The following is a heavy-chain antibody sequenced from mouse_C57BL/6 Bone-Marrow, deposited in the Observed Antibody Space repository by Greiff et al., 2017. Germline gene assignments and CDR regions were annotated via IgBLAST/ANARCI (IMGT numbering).Heavy chain of an antibody. V-gene: IGHV1-42*01. CDR3: SRPPFITTVVATDYYAMDY. CDR1: GYSFTGYY. CDR2: INPSTGGT. D-gene: IGHD1-1*01. Sequence: EVQLQQSGPELVKPGASVKISCKASGYSFTGYYMNWVKQSPEKSLEWIGEINPSTGGTTYNQKFKAKATLTVDKSSSTAYMQLKSLTSEDSAVYYCSRPPFITTVVATDYYAMDYWGQGTSVTVSS. J-gene: IGHJ4*01.